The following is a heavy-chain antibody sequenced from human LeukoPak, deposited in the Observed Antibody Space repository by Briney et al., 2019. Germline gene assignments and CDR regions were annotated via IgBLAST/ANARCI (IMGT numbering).Heavy chain of an antibody. D-gene: IGHD3-9*01. CDR1: GFTFSSYT. Sequence: GGSLRLSCAASGFTFSSYTMGWVRQAPGKGLEWVSCITGNGDRTFYADSAKGRFTISRDNSKNTLYLQVNSLRAEDTAVYYCAKGGRDIDYWGREPWSPSPQ. CDR2: ITGNGDRT. V-gene: IGHV3-23*01. CDR3: AKGGRDIDY. J-gene: IGHJ4*02.